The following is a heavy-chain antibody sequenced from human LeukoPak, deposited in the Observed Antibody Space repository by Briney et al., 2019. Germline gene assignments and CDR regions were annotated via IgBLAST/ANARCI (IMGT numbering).Heavy chain of an antibody. CDR1: GFTFSSYA. Sequence: TGGSLRLSCAASGFTFSSYAMSWVRQAPGTGLEWVSAISGSGGSTYYADSVKGRFTISRDNSKNTLYLQMNSLRAEDTAVYYCAKARPTVTTGLIDYWGQGTLVTVSS. CDR3: AKARPTVTTGLIDY. CDR2: ISGSGGST. D-gene: IGHD4-11*01. J-gene: IGHJ4*02. V-gene: IGHV3-23*01.